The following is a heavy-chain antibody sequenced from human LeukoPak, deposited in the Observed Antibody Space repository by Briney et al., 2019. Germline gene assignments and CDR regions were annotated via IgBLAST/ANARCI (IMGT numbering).Heavy chain of an antibody. CDR3: AKGSGSWADY. J-gene: IGHJ4*02. CDR2: IFGSGGSP. V-gene: IGHV3-23*01. D-gene: IGHD2-15*01. CDR1: GFTFGSHA. Sequence: HTGGSLRLSCEASGFTFGSHAMYWVRQAPGKGLEWVAGIFGSGGSPHYADPVKGRFTISRDNAKNSLYLQMNSLRPADTALYYCAKGSGSWADYWGQGTLVTVSS.